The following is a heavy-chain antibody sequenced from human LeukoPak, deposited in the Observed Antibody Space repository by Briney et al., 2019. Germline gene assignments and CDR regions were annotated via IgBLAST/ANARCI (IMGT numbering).Heavy chain of an antibody. CDR2: ISYDGSNK. Sequence: GRSLRLSCAASGFAFSSYAMHWVRQAPGKGLEWVAVISYDGSNKYYADSVKGRFTISRDNSKNTLYLQMNSLKSEDTAVYYCAKFGSSGLQGYWGQGTLATVSS. CDR3: AKFGSSGLQGY. V-gene: IGHV3-30-3*01. J-gene: IGHJ4*02. D-gene: IGHD6-6*01. CDR1: GFAFSSYA.